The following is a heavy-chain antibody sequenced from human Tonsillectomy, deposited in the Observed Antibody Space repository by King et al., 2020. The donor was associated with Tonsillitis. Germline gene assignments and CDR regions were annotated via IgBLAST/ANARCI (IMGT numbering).Heavy chain of an antibody. D-gene: IGHD4-23*01. CDR2: IYYSGST. Sequence: VQLQESGPGLVKPSETLSLTCTVSGDSISTYYWNWIRQPPGKGLEWIGYIYYSGSTNYNPSLKSRVTISVDTSKNQFSLKLNSVTAADTAVYYCAGEGRDGYGGNLDYWGQGTLVTVSS. CDR1: GDSISTYY. CDR3: AGEGRDGYGGNLDY. V-gene: IGHV4-59*01. J-gene: IGHJ4*02.